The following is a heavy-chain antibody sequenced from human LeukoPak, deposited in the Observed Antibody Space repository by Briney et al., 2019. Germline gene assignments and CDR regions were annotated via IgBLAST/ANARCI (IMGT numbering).Heavy chain of an antibody. CDR3: ARDWGDSRGYYYVF. Sequence: SQTLSLTCTFSGGSISSGDYYWSWIRQPPGKGLEWIGYIYYSGSTCYNPSLKSRVTISVDTSKNQFSLKLSSVTAADMAVYYCARDWGDSRGYYYVFWGQGTLVTVSS. CDR1: GGSISSGDYY. D-gene: IGHD3-22*01. CDR2: IYYSGST. J-gene: IGHJ4*02. V-gene: IGHV4-30-4*01.